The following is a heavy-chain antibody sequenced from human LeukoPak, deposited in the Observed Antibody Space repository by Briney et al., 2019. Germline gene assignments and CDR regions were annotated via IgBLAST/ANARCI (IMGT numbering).Heavy chain of an antibody. CDR3: ARAMATLADPPSTDYYYYMDV. D-gene: IGHD5-24*01. CDR1: GYTFTSYG. J-gene: IGHJ6*03. Sequence: GASVKVSCKASGYTFTSYGISWVRQAPGQGLEWMGWISAYDGNTNYAQKLQGRVTMTTDTSTSTAYMELSRLRFDDTAVYYCARAMATLADPPSTDYYYYMDVWGKGTTVTVSS. CDR2: ISAYDGNT. V-gene: IGHV1-18*01.